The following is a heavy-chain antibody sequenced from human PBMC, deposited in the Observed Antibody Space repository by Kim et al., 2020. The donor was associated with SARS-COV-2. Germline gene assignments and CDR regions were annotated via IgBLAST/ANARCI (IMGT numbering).Heavy chain of an antibody. CDR3: ARLFKEYSGYPFYFDY. CDR1: GFTFSNYD. D-gene: IGHD5-12*01. V-gene: IGHV3-13*01. J-gene: IGHJ4*02. Sequence: GGSLRLSCAASGFTFSNYDMHWVRQPTGKGLEWVSGIGTAGDTYYEGSVKGRFTISRENVKNSLYLQMNSLRAGDPAVYYCARLFKEYSGYPFYFDYWGQGALVAVSS. CDR2: IGTAGDT.